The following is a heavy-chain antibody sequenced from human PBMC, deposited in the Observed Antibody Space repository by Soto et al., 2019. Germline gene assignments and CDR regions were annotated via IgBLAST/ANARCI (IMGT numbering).Heavy chain of an antibody. D-gene: IGHD2-21*02. CDR1: GFTVSSNY. CDR2: IYGGGST. J-gene: IGHJ4*02. V-gene: IGHV3-53*01. CDR3: ARVGSGGDLDY. Sequence: GGSLSLSCAASGFTVSSNYMSWVRQAPGKGLEWVSVIYGGGSTYYADSVRGRFTISRDNSKNTLYLQMNSLRAEDTAVYYCARVGSGGDLDYWGQGTLVTVSS.